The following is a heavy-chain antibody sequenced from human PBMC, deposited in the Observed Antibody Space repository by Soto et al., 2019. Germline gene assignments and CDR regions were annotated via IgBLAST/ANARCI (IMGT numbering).Heavy chain of an antibody. D-gene: IGHD2-15*01. J-gene: IGHJ6*02. Sequence: SETLSLTCAVYGGSFSGYYWSWIRQPPGKGLEWIGEINHSGSTNYNPSLKSRVTISVDTSKNQFSLKLSSVTAADTAVYYCARFGYCSGGSCYSGRYYYYGMDVWGQGTTVTVSS. CDR2: INHSGST. CDR3: ARFGYCSGGSCYSGRYYYYGMDV. CDR1: GGSFSGYY. V-gene: IGHV4-34*01.